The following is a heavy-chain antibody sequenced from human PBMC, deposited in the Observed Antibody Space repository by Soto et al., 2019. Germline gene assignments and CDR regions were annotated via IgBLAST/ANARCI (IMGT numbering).Heavy chain of an antibody. CDR3: ARGSFDWLLRGRPSYGMDV. CDR1: GGTFSSYA. J-gene: IGHJ6*02. Sequence: SVKVSCKASGGTFSSYAINWVRQAPGQGLEWMGGIIPIFGTANYAQKFQGRVTITADESTSTAYMELSSLRSEDPAVYYCARGSFDWLLRGRPSYGMDVWGQGTTVTVSS. D-gene: IGHD3-9*01. CDR2: IIPIFGTA. V-gene: IGHV1-69*13.